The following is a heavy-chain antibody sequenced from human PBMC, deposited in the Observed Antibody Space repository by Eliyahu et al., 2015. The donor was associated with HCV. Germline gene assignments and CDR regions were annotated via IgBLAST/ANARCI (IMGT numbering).Heavy chain of an antibody. V-gene: IGHV3-48*01. Sequence: EVYLVESGGGLVHPGGSXRLSCADSGFTFRRXAMNWGRQAPGKGLEWVSYITSSSTTILYAASVKGRFTISRDNAKNSLFLQMNSLRAEDTAVYYCARSVGATDSDFDSWGQGTLVTVSS. CDR3: ARSVGATDSDFDS. D-gene: IGHD1-26*01. J-gene: IGHJ4*02. CDR1: GFTFRRXA. CDR2: ITSSSTTI.